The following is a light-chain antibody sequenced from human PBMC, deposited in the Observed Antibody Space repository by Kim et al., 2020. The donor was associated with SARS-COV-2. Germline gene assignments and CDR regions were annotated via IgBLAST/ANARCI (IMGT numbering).Light chain of an antibody. V-gene: IGLV2-11*03. CDR1: NNDVGGYNY. CDR2: DVS. CDR3: CSFAGSYTV. Sequence: PRQSVTISCTGTNNDVGGYNYVSWYQQHPGKAPILMIYDVSNRPSGVPDRFSGSKSGNTASLTISGLQPEDEADYYCCSFAGSYTVFGGGTQLTVL. J-gene: IGLJ2*01.